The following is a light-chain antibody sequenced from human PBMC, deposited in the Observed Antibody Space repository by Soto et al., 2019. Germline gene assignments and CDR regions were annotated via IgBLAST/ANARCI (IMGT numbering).Light chain of an antibody. J-gene: IGKJ4*01. Sequence: EIVLTQSPATRSLSPGERATLSCRASQSVSSYLAWYQQKPGQAPRLLIYDASNRATGIPARFSGSGSGTDFTLTISSLEPEDFATYYCQQHDNLPLTFGGGTKVEIK. V-gene: IGKV3-11*01. CDR2: DAS. CDR1: QSVSSY. CDR3: QQHDNLPLT.